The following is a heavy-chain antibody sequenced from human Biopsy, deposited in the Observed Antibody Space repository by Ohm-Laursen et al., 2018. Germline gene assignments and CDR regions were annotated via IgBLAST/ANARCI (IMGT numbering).Heavy chain of an antibody. Sequence: TLSLTCAVYGESFNGYYWSWIRQTPGKGLEWIGEINNSGRTNYNPSLKSRVTISVDTSKNQFSLKLSSATAADTAVFYCARHGSQGYCTGGSCVDYWGQGALVTVSS. CDR3: ARHGSQGYCTGGSCVDY. J-gene: IGHJ4*02. CDR1: GESFNGYY. V-gene: IGHV4-34*01. CDR2: INNSGRT. D-gene: IGHD2-15*01.